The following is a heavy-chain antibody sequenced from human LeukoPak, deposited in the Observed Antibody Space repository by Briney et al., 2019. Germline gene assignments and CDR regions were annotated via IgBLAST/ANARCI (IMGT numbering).Heavy chain of an antibody. Sequence: SETLSLTCAVYGGSFSGYYWNWIRQPPGKGLEWIGEINHSGSANYNPSLKSRVAISADMSKSQFSLRLNSVTAADTAVYYCARGDVNVWGTYRNFDYWGQGTLATVSS. D-gene: IGHD3-16*02. CDR3: ARGDVNVWGTYRNFDY. V-gene: IGHV4-34*01. CDR2: INHSGSA. CDR1: GGSFSGYY. J-gene: IGHJ4*02.